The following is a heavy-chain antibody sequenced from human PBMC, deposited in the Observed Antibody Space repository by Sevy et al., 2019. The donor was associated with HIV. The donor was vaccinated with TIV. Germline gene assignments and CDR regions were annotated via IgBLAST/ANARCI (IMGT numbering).Heavy chain of an antibody. CDR3: ARRYYGSGSYYKQSPYYFDY. J-gene: IGHJ4*02. CDR1: GFTFSDYY. Sequence: GGSLRLSCAASGFTFSDYYMSWIRQAPGKGLEWVSYISSSGSTIYYADSVKGRFTISRDNAKNSLYLQMNSLRAEDTAGYYCARRYYGSGSYYKQSPYYFDYWGQGTLVTVSS. D-gene: IGHD3-10*01. V-gene: IGHV3-11*04. CDR2: ISSSGSTI.